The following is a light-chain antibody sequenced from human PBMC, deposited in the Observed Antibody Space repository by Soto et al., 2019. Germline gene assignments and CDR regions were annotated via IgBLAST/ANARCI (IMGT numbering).Light chain of an antibody. CDR3: QQYHNWPYT. CDR1: QSVSSN. V-gene: IGKV3-15*01. CDR2: GAS. J-gene: IGKJ2*01. Sequence: EIVMTQSPATLSVSPGESATLSCRASQSVSSNLAWYQQRPGQPPRLLISGASTRAAGLPARFSGRKSGTAFTLTISSLQSEDFAVYFCQQYHNWPYTFGQGTNLE.